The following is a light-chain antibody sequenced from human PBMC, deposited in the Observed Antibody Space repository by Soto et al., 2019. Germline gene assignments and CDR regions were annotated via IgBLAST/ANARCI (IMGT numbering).Light chain of an antibody. CDR2: EVS. Sequence: QSALTQPASVSGAPGQSITISCTGTSSDVGSYKYVSWYQQHPDKAPKLIIFEVSNLPSGISSRFSGSKSGNTAYLPISGLQAEDESDYYCSAYTSSSTSVIFGSATKLTVI. CDR3: SAYTSSSTSVI. CDR1: SSDVGSYKY. J-gene: IGLJ2*01. V-gene: IGLV2-14*01.